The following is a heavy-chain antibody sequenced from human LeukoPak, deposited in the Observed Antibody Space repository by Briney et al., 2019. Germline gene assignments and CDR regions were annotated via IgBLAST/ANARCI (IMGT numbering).Heavy chain of an antibody. CDR3: AKGHSGYDYFDY. CDR1: GFTFSSYA. Sequence: QPGGSLRLSRAASGFTFSSYAMSWVRQAPGKGLEWVSAISGSGGSTYYADSVKGRFTISRDNSKNTLYPQMNSLRAEDTAVYYCAKGHSGYDYFDYWGQGTLVTVSS. CDR2: ISGSGGST. J-gene: IGHJ4*02. V-gene: IGHV3-23*01. D-gene: IGHD5-12*01.